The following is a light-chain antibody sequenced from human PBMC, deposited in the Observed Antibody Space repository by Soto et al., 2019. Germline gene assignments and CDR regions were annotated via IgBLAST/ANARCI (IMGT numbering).Light chain of an antibody. Sequence: DIQMTQSTSSLSASVGDRVTITCRASQRISNYLNWYQQKPGKAPKLLMFAASSLQSGVPSRFSGSGSGTDFTLTISDLQADDFATYYCQQSFTTPLTFGGRTKVDIK. CDR3: QQSFTTPLT. CDR2: AAS. J-gene: IGKJ4*01. CDR1: QRISNY. V-gene: IGKV1-39*01.